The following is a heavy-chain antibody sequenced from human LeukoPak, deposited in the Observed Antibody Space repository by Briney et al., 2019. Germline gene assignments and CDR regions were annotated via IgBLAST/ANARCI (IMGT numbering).Heavy chain of an antibody. CDR2: INPNSGGT. CDR3: ARDGYCSSTSCYGYFQH. J-gene: IGHJ1*01. Sequence: ASVKVSCKASGYTFTGYYMHWVRQAPGQGLEWMGWINPNSGGTNYAQKFQGRVTMTRGTSISTAYMELSRLRSDDTAVYYCARDGYCSSTSCYGYFQHWGQGTLVTVSS. V-gene: IGHV1-2*02. D-gene: IGHD2-2*03. CDR1: GYTFTGYY.